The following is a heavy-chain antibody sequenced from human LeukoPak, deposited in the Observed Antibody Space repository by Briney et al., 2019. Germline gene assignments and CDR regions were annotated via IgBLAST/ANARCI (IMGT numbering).Heavy chain of an antibody. CDR2: ISAYNGNT. CDR1: GYTFTSYG. CDR3: ARGYYDFWSGYYTMYYFDY. D-gene: IGHD3-3*01. Sequence: ASVKVSCKASGYTFTSYGISWVRQAPGQGLEWMGWISAYNGNTNYAQKLLGRVTMTTDTSTSTAYMELRSLRSDDTAVYYCARGYYDFWSGYYTMYYFDYWGQGTLVTVSS. V-gene: IGHV1-18*01. J-gene: IGHJ4*02.